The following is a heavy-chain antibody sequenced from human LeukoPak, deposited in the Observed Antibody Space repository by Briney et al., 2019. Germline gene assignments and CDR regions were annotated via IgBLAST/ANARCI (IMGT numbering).Heavy chain of an antibody. D-gene: IGHD1-26*01. J-gene: IGHJ4*02. CDR2: MNPNSGNT. CDR1: GYTFTSYD. V-gene: IGHV1-8*01. CDR3: ARPLSRKSGSYSGY. Sequence: ASVKVSCKASGYTFTSYDINWVRQATGQGLEWMGWMNPNSGNTGYAQKFQGRVTMTRSTSISTAYMELSSLRSEDTAVYYCARPLSRKSGSYSGYWGQGTLVTVSS.